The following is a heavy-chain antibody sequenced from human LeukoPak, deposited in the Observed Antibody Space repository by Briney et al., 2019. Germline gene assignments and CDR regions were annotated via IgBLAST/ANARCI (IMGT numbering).Heavy chain of an antibody. J-gene: IGHJ3*02. CDR1: GGSISSYY. CDR3: ARGITVPKDDAFDI. CDR2: IYTSGST. V-gene: IGHV4-4*07. Sequence: SETLSLTCTVSGGSISSYYWSWIRQPAGKGLEWIGRIYTSGSTNYNPSLKSRVTMSVDTSKNQFSLKLSSVTAADTAVYYCARGITVPKDDAFDIWGQGTMVTVSS. D-gene: IGHD3-3*01.